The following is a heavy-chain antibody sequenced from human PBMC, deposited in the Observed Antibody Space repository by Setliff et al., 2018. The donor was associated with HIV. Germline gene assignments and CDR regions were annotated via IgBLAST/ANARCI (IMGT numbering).Heavy chain of an antibody. V-gene: IGHV4-34*01. CDR2: ISHTGSA. Sequence: SETLSLTCAVYGGSFSHYYWTWIRQSPGKGLEWIGEISHTGSANYDPSLKSRVTISVDTSKKQFSQKLSPVTAADTAVYHCARGASGTYPLSGFDSWGQGTLVTVSS. CDR3: ARGASGTYPLSGFDS. CDR1: GGSFSHYY. D-gene: IGHD6-19*01. J-gene: IGHJ4*02.